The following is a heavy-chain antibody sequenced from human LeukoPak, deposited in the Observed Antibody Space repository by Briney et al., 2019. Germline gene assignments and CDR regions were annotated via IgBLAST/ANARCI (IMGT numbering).Heavy chain of an antibody. CDR1: GFTFSGSA. Sequence: PGGSLRLSCAASGFTFSGSAMYWVRQAPGKGLEWVAVISYDGSNKYYADSVKGRFTISRDNSKNTLYLQMNSLRAEDTAVYYCARDSIRASWANWFDPWGQGTLVTVSS. CDR3: ARDSIRASWANWFDP. CDR2: ISYDGSNK. D-gene: IGHD2-2*01. J-gene: IGHJ5*02. V-gene: IGHV3-30*04.